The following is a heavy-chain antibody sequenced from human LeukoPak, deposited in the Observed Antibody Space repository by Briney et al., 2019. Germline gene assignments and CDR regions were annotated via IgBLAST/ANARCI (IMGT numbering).Heavy chain of an antibody. D-gene: IGHD2-2*01. V-gene: IGHV4-30-2*01. J-gene: IGHJ5*02. CDR3: ARGGNVAVPAASNWFDP. CDR1: GGSISSGGYY. Sequence: TTSQTLSLTCTVSGGSISSGGYYWSWIRQPPGKGLEWIGYIYHSGSTYYNPSLKSRVTISVDRSKNQFSLKLSSVTAADTAVYYCARGGNVAVPAASNWFDPWGQGTLVTVSS. CDR2: IYHSGST.